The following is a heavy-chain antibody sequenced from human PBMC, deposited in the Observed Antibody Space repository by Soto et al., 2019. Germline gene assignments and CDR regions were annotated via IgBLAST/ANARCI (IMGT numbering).Heavy chain of an antibody. V-gene: IGHV3-21*01. CDR3: ARRALYHFWSGYPPYGMDV. CDR2: ISSSSSYI. Sequence: PGGSLRLSCAASGFTFSSYSMNWVRQAPGKGLEWVSSISSSSSYIYYADSVKGRFTISRDNAKNSLYLQMNSLRAEDTAVYYCARRALYHFWSGYPPYGMDVWGQGTTVTVSS. CDR1: GFTFSSYS. J-gene: IGHJ6*02. D-gene: IGHD3-3*01.